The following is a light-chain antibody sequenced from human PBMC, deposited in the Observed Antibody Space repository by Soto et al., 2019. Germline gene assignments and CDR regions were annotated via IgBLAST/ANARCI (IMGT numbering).Light chain of an antibody. CDR3: QQRSNCPPIT. CDR1: QSVSSY. J-gene: IGKJ5*01. V-gene: IGKV3-11*01. CDR2: DAS. Sequence: EIVLTQSPATLSLSPGERATLSCMASQSVSSYLAWYQQKPGQAPRLLIYDASNRATGIPARFSGGGSGTDFTLTISSAAPEDFAVYYCQQRSNCPPITFGRGTRLYIK.